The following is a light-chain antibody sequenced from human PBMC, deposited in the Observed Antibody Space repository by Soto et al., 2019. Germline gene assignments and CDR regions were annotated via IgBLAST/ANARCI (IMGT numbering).Light chain of an antibody. J-gene: IGKJ1*01. Sequence: EILMTQSPATLSVSPGERATLSCRASQSVSSNLAWYQQKPGQAPRLLIYAASTRATGIPARFSGSGSGTEFTLTISSLQSEDFEVYYCQQYNKWHVFGQGTKVDIK. CDR3: QQYNKWHV. V-gene: IGKV3-15*01. CDR1: QSVSSN. CDR2: AAS.